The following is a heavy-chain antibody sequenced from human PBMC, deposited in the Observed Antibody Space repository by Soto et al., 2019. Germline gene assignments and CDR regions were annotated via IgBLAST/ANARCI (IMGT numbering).Heavy chain of an antibody. D-gene: IGHD3-10*01. J-gene: IGHJ6*02. CDR3: TKDSGPLTFYYGSGTANQYYYYGVDV. CDR1: GFTFSSYA. CDR2: ISPNGGRT. Sequence: GGSLRLSCAASGFTFSSYAMTWVRQAPGKGLEWVSTISPNGGRTFDADSVKGRFTISRDNSQNTLYLRMNSLIAEDTAIYYCTKDSGPLTFYYGSGTANQYYYYGVDVWGQGTTVTVYS. V-gene: IGHV3-23*01.